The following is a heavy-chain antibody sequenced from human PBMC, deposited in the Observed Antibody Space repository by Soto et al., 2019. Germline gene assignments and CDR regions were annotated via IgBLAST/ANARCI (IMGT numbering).Heavy chain of an antibody. CDR2: TSYDGSNK. J-gene: IGHJ4*02. CDR1: GFTFSNYG. D-gene: IGHD2-21*02. V-gene: IGHV3-30*18. Sequence: GGSLRLSCAASGFTFSNYGMHWVRQAPGKGLEWVAVTSYDGSNKYYADSVKGRFTISRDNSKNTLYLQMNSLRAEDTAVYYCAKVICGGDCYPYFDYWGQGTVVTV. CDR3: AKVICGGDCYPYFDY.